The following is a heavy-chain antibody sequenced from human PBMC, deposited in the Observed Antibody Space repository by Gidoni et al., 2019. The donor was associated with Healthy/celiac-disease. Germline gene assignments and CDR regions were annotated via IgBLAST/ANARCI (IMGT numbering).Heavy chain of an antibody. CDR3: ARVDGYYYGMDV. V-gene: IGHV3-53*01. CDR1: GFTVSSNY. J-gene: IGHJ6*02. CDR2: IYSGGST. D-gene: IGHD3-9*01. Sequence: EVQLVESGGGLIQPGGSLRRHCAASGFTVSSNYMSWVRQAPGKGLECVSVIYSGGSTYYADSVKGRFTISRDNSKNTLYLQMNSLRAEDTAVYYCARVDGYYYGMDVWGQGTTVTVSS.